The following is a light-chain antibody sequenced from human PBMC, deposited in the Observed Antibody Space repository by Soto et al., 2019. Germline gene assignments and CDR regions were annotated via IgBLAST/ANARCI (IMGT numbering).Light chain of an antibody. V-gene: IGKV1-39*01. Sequence: DIQMTQSPSSLSASVGDRVTITCRASQTISRYLNWYQQKAGEAPKLLIYATSTLKSGVPSRFSGSGSGTDITLTINSLQLEELAIYYCQQSNSNPTFGGGTKVEIK. CDR1: QTISRY. J-gene: IGKJ4*01. CDR2: ATS. CDR3: QQSNSNPT.